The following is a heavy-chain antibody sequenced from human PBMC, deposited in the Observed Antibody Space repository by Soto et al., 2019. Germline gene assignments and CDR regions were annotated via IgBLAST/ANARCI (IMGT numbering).Heavy chain of an antibody. Sequence: GGSLRLSCAASGFTFSSYAMSWVRQAPGKGLEWVSAISGSGGSTYYADSVKGRFTISRDNSKNTLYLQMNSLRAEDTAVYYCAKAHFTYYYDSSGYFGDDYWGQGTLVTVSS. J-gene: IGHJ4*02. CDR3: AKAHFTYYYDSSGYFGDDY. V-gene: IGHV3-23*01. D-gene: IGHD3-22*01. CDR2: ISGSGGST. CDR1: GFTFSSYA.